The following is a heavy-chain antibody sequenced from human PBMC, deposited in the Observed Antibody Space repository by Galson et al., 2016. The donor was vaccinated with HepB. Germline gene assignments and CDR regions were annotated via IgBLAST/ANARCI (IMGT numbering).Heavy chain of an antibody. CDR2: IYSGGST. CDR3: ARQASEGQLVRARRGGPYTS. Sequence: FLRLSCAASGFTVSSNYMSWVRQAPGKGLEWVSVIYSGGSTYYADSVKGRFTISRDNSKNTLYLQMNSLRAEDTAVYYCARQASEGQLVRARRGGPYTSWGQGTLVTVSS. D-gene: IGHD6-6*01. V-gene: IGHV3-53*01. J-gene: IGHJ5*02. CDR1: GFTVSSNY.